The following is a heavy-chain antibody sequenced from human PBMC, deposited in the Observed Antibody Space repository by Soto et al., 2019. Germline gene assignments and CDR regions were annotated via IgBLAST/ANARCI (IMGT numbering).Heavy chain of an antibody. CDR1: GYTFTSYG. V-gene: IGHV1-18*01. CDR2: ISAYNGNT. D-gene: IGHD6-13*01. CDR3: ARVRGSSWPRYYYGMDV. J-gene: IGHJ6*02. Sequence: VASVKVSCKASGYTFTSYGISWVRQAPGQGLEWMGWISAYNGNTNYAQKLQGRVTMTTDTSTSTAYMELRSLRSDDTAVYYCARVRGSSWPRYYYGMDVWGQGTTVTVSS.